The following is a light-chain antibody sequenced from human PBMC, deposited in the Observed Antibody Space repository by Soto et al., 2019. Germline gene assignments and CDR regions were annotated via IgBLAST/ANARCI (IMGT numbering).Light chain of an antibody. CDR1: QSVSTSY. CDR3: QQYGNSLYT. V-gene: IGKV3-20*01. Sequence: EIVLTQSPGTLSLSPGERATLSCRASQSVSTSYLAWYQQKPGQAPRLLIHATPTRATGIPDRFSGSGSGTDFTLTISRLEPEDIAVYYCQQYGNSLYTFGQGTNLEIK. CDR2: ATP. J-gene: IGKJ2*01.